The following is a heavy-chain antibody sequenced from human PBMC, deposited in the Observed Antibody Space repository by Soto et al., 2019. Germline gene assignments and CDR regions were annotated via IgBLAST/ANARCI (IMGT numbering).Heavy chain of an antibody. J-gene: IGHJ5*02. Sequence: SETLSLTCTVSGGSISSGGYYWSWIRQHPGKGLEWIGYIYYSGSTYYNPSLKSRVTISVDTSKNQFSLKLSSVTAADTAVYYCARGSIVIVPASAKPWFDPWGQGTLVTVSS. D-gene: IGHD2-2*01. CDR2: IYYSGST. V-gene: IGHV4-31*03. CDR3: ARGSIVIVPASAKPWFDP. CDR1: GGSISSGGYY.